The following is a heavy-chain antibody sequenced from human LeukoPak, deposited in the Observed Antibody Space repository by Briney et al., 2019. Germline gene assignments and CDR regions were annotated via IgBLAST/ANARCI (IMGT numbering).Heavy chain of an antibody. CDR2: INPSGGST. Sequence: ASVKLSCKASGYTFTSHYMHWVRQAPGQGLEWMGIINPSGGSTSYAQKFQGRVTMTRDTSTSTVYTELSSLRSEDTAMYYCAKGDCSSTSCYVFDYWGQGTLVTVSS. D-gene: IGHD2-2*01. J-gene: IGHJ4*02. V-gene: IGHV1-46*01. CDR3: AKGDCSSTSCYVFDY. CDR1: GYTFTSHY.